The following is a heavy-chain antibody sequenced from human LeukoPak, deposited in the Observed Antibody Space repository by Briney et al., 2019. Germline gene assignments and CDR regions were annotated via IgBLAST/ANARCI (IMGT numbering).Heavy chain of an antibody. V-gene: IGHV4-61*02. J-gene: IGHJ3*02. CDR3: ARGFGHCSSTTCYRGAFDI. D-gene: IGHD2-2*01. CDR2: IYTSGST. Sequence: SQTLSLTCTVSGGSISSGSYYWSWIGQPAGKGLEWIGRIYTSGSTNYNPSLKSRVTISVDTSKNQFSLKLSSVTAADTAVYYCARGFGHCSSTTCYRGAFDIWGQGTMVTVSS. CDR1: GGSISSGSYY.